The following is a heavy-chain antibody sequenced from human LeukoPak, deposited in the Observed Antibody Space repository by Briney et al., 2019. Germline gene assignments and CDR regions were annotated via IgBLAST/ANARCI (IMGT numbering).Heavy chain of an antibody. D-gene: IGHD4-11*01. Sequence: SVKDSCKASGGTFSSCAISWVRQAPGQGLEWMGGIIPIFGTANYAQKFQGRVTITTDESTSTAYMELSSLRSEDTAVYYCASSISNYNYYYYMDVWGKGTTVTVSS. CDR3: ASSISNYNYYYYMDV. CDR2: IIPIFGTA. CDR1: GGTFSSCA. V-gene: IGHV1-69*05. J-gene: IGHJ6*03.